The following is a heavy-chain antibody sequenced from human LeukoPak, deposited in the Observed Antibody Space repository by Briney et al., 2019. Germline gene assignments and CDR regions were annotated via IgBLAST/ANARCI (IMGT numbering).Heavy chain of an antibody. J-gene: IGHJ4*02. V-gene: IGHV3-48*01. D-gene: IGHD3-22*01. CDR2: ISSSSNTM. Sequence: GGSLRLSCAASGFTFSSYSMNWVRQAPGKGLEWVSYISSSSNTMYYADSVKGRFTISRDNAKNSLYLQMNSLRAEDTAVYYCARGAYYYEDWGQGTLVTVSS. CDR3: ARGAYYYED. CDR1: GFTFSSYS.